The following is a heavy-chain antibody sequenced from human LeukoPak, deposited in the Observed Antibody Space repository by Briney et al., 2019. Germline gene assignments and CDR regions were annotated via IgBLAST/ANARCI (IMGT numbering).Heavy chain of an antibody. D-gene: IGHD6-19*01. CDR3: TRGYVGPWRRQQWLVYCGY. J-gene: IGHJ4*02. CDR2: INTNTGNP. V-gene: IGHV7-4-1*02. CDR1: GYTFTSYA. Sequence: ASVKVSCKASGYTFTSYAMNWVRQAPGQGLEWMGWINTNTGNPTYAQGFTGRFVFSLDTSVSTAYLQISSLKAEDTAVYYCTRGYVGPWRRQQWLVYCGYWGQGTLVTVSS.